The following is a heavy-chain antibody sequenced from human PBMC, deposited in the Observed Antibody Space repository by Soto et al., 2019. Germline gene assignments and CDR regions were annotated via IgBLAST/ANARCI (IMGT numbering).Heavy chain of an antibody. J-gene: IGHJ6*02. CDR3: AREATXVRGVIITGHYYYGMDV. CDR1: GFTFSYYY. CDR2: ISSSSSYT. V-gene: IGHV3-11*06. Sequence: GGSLRLSCAASGFTFSYYYMSWIRQAPGKGLEWVSYISSSSSYTNYADSVKGRFTISRDNAKNSLYLQMNSLRAEDTAVYYCAREATXVRGVIITGHYYYGMDVWGQGTTVTVSS. D-gene: IGHD3-10*01.